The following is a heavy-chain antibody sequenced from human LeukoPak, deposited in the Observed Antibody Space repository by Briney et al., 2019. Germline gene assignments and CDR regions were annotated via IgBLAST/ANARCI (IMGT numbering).Heavy chain of an antibody. V-gene: IGHV4-34*01. Sequence: SETLSLTCAVYGGSFSGYYWSWIRQPPGKGPEWIGEINHSGSTNYNPSLKSRVTISVDTSKNQFSLKLSSVTAADTAVYYCARAIAVAGLLYYFDYWGQGTLVTVSS. D-gene: IGHD6-19*01. CDR2: INHSGST. J-gene: IGHJ4*02. CDR3: ARAIAVAGLLYYFDY. CDR1: GGSFSGYY.